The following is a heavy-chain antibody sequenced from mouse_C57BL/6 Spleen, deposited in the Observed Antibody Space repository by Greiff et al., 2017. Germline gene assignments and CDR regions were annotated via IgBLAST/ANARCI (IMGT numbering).Heavy chain of an antibody. CDR2: IHPNSGST. V-gene: IGHV1-64*01. CDR1: GYTFTSYW. D-gene: IGHD2-3*01. CDR3: ARGRDGYYVWFAY. Sequence: VQLQQPGAELVKPGASVKLSCKASGYTFTSYWMHWVKQRPGQGLEWIGMIHPNSGSTNYNEKFKSKATLTVDKSSSTAYMQLSSLTSEDSAVYYCARGRDGYYVWFAYWGQGTLVTVSA. J-gene: IGHJ3*01.